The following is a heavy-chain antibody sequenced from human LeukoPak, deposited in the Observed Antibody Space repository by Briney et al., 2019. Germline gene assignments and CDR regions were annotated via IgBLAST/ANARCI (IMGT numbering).Heavy chain of an antibody. J-gene: IGHJ4*02. CDR2: IYTSGST. CDR1: GGSISSYY. Sequence: SETLSLTCTVSGGSISSYYWSWIRQPAGKGLEWIGRIYTSGSTNYNPSLKSRVTMSVDTSKNQFSLKLSSVTAADTAVYYCARKLLWFGDGYYFDYWGQGTLVTVSS. V-gene: IGHV4-4*07. D-gene: IGHD3-10*01. CDR3: ARKLLWFGDGYYFDY.